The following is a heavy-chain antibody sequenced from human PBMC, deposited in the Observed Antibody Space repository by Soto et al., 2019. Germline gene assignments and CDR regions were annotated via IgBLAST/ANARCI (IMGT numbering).Heavy chain of an antibody. Sequence: QVQLVQSGAEVKKPGASVKVSCKASGYTFTSYGISWVRQAPGQGLEWMGWISAYNGNTNYAQKLHGRVTMTTDTSTSTAYMKLGSLRSDATAVYYCAGVGHLDRGGRYFDLWGRGTLVTVSS. CDR1: GYTFTSYG. V-gene: IGHV1-18*01. J-gene: IGHJ2*01. D-gene: IGHD2-2*03. CDR2: ISAYNGNT. CDR3: AGVGHLDRGGRYFDL.